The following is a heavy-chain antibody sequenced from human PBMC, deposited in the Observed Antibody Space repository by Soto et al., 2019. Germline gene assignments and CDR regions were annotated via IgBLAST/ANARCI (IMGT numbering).Heavy chain of an antibody. CDR3: ARVFQTYYYDSSGYSNFDY. CDR1: GGSISSGDYY. Sequence: TSETLSLTCTVSGGSISSGDYYWSWIRQPPGKGLEWIGYIYYSGSTYYNPSLKSRVTISVDTSKNQFSLKLSSVTAADTAVYYCARVFQTYYYDSSGYSNFDYWGQGTLVTVSS. D-gene: IGHD3-22*01. J-gene: IGHJ4*02. V-gene: IGHV4-30-4*01. CDR2: IYYSGST.